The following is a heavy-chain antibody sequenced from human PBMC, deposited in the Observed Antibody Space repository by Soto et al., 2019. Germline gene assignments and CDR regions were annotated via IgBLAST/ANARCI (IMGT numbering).Heavy chain of an antibody. V-gene: IGHV3-33*01. CDR2: IWYDGSNK. J-gene: IGHJ4*02. D-gene: IGHD6-13*01. CDR1: GFTFSSYG. CDR3: ARSSDDGGSWYDY. Sequence: GGSLRLSCAASGFTFSSYGMHWVRQAPGKGLEWVAVIWYDGSNKYYADSVKGRFTISRDNSKNTLYLQMNSLRAEDTAVYYCARSSDDGGSWYDYWGQGTLVTVSS.